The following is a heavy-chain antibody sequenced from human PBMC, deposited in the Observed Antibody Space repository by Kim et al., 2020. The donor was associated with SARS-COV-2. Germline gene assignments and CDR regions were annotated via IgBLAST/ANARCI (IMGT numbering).Heavy chain of an antibody. D-gene: IGHD3-9*01. J-gene: IGHJ1*01. V-gene: IGHV3-30-3*01. CDR1: GFTFSSYA. CDR3: AREGRESYDILTGVQH. Sequence: GGSLRLSCAASGFTFSSYAMHWVRQAPGKGLEWVAVISYDGSNKYYADSVKGRFTISRDNSKNTLYLQMNSLRAEDTAVYYCAREGRESYDILTGVQHWGQGTLVTVSS. CDR2: ISYDGSNK.